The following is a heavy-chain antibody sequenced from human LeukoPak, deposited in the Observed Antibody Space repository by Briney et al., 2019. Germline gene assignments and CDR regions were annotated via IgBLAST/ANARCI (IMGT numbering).Heavy chain of an antibody. Sequence: SETLSLTCAVSGYSISSGCFWGWIRRPPGRGLEWIGSIDHSGTAYYNPSLKSRVTISVDTSKNQFSLRLSSVTAADTAVYYCATTDGRDGYIGCFGYWGQGTLVTVSS. CDR2: IDHSGTA. J-gene: IGHJ4*02. D-gene: IGHD5-24*01. V-gene: IGHV4-38-2*01. CDR3: ATTDGRDGYIGCFGY. CDR1: GYSISSGCF.